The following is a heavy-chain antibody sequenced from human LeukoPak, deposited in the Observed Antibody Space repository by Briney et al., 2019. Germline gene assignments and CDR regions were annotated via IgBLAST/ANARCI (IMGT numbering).Heavy chain of an antibody. V-gene: IGHV6-1*01. Sequence: SQTLSLTCAISGDSVSSNSAAWNWIRQSPSRGLEWLGRTYYRSKWYNEYAVSVKSRLTINPDTSKNQFSLQLNSVTPEDTAVYYCARVSETAMIPYFDYWGRGTPVTVSS. CDR2: TYYRSKWYN. CDR1: GDSVSSNSAA. CDR3: ARVSETAMIPYFDY. J-gene: IGHJ4*02. D-gene: IGHD5-18*01.